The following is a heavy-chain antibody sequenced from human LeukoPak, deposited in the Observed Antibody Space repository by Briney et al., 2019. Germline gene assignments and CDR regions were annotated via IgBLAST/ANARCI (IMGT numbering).Heavy chain of an antibody. CDR1: GFTFSSYS. V-gene: IGHV3-21*01. D-gene: IGHD4-23*01. CDR3: ARMGGNSIDY. Sequence: GGSLRLSCAASGFTFSSYSMNWVRQAPGKGLEWVSSISSRSSYIYYADSVKGRFTISRDNAKNSLYLQMNSLRAEDTAVYYCARMGGNSIDYWGQGTLVTVSS. J-gene: IGHJ4*02. CDR2: ISSRSSYI.